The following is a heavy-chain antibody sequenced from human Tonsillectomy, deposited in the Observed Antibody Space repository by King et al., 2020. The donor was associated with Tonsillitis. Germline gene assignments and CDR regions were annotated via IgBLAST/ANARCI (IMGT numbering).Heavy chain of an antibody. CDR2: ISWNSGSI. V-gene: IGHV3-9*01. D-gene: IGHD3-22*01. CDR1: GFTFDDYA. J-gene: IGHJ3*02. CDR3: AHTYYYDSSGYWGDAFDI. Sequence: VQLVESGGGLVQPGRSLRLSCAASGFTFDDYAMHWVRQAPGKGLEWVSGISWNSGSIGYADSVKGRFTISRDNAKNSLYLQMNSLRAEDTALYYCAHTYYYDSSGYWGDAFDIWGQGTMVTVSS.